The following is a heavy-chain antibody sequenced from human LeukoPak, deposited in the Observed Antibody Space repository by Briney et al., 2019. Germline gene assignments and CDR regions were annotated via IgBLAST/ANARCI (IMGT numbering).Heavy chain of an antibody. J-gene: IGHJ4*02. CDR2: MNPNSGNT. CDR3: ARGETWFGELSYDY. D-gene: IGHD3-10*01. V-gene: IGHV1-8*01. CDR1: GYTFTSYD. Sequence: ASVTVSCKASGYTFTSYDINWVRQAPGQGLEWMGWMNPNSGNTGYAQKFQGRVTMTRNTSISTAYMELSSLRSEDTAVYYCARGETWFGELSYDYWGQGTLVTVSS.